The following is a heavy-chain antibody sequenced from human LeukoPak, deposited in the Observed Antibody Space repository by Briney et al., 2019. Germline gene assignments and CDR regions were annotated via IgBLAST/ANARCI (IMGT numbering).Heavy chain of an antibody. CDR1: GFTFSSYW. J-gene: IGHJ4*02. D-gene: IGHD6-13*01. V-gene: IGHV3-7*05. CDR3: ARAWVRQQLPLGY. Sequence: GGSLRLSCAASGFTFSSYWMRWVRQAPGKGLEWVANIKQDGSEKYYVDSVKGRFTISRDNPKNSLYLQMNSLRAEDTAVYYCARAWVRQQLPLGYWGQGTLVTVSS. CDR2: IKQDGSEK.